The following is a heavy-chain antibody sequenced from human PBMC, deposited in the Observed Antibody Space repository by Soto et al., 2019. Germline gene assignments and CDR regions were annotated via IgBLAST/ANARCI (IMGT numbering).Heavy chain of an antibody. J-gene: IGHJ5*02. Sequence: GGSLRLSCAASGFTFSSYAMSWVRQAPGKGLEWVSAISGSGGSTYYADSVKGRFTISRDNSKNTLYLQMNSLRAEDTAVYYCASLYYDFWSGLDGQNWFDPWGQGTLVTVSS. V-gene: IGHV3-23*01. D-gene: IGHD3-3*01. CDR1: GFTFSSYA. CDR2: ISGSGGST. CDR3: ASLYYDFWSGLDGQNWFDP.